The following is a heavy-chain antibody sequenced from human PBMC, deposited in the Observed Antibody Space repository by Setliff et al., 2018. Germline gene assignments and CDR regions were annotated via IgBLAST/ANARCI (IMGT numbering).Heavy chain of an antibody. Sequence: PSETLSLTCTVSGGSTSSSRYCWGWIRQPPGKGLEWIGSIYYSGSTNYNPSLKSRVTISVDTSKNQFSLNLSSVTAADTAVYYCARAAGYSSSWYHYYYGMDFWGQGTMVTVSS. CDR2: IYYSGST. CDR3: ARAAGYSSSWYHYYYGMDF. V-gene: IGHV4-39*01. J-gene: IGHJ6*02. CDR1: GGSTSSSRYC. D-gene: IGHD6-13*01.